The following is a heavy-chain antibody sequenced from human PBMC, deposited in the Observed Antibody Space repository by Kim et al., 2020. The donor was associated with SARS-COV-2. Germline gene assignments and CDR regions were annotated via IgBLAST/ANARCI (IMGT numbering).Heavy chain of an antibody. CDR2: ISGSGGST. D-gene: IGHD6-13*01. V-gene: IGHV3-23*01. J-gene: IGHJ4*02. CDR1: GFTFSSYA. Sequence: GGSLRLSCAASGFTFSSYAMSWVRQAPGKGLEWVSAISGSGGSTYYADSVKGRFTISRDNSKNTLYLQMNSLRAEDTAVYYCAKVGANGWQQLVPVLVWVDYWGQGTLVTVSS. CDR3: AKVGANGWQQLVPVLVWVDY.